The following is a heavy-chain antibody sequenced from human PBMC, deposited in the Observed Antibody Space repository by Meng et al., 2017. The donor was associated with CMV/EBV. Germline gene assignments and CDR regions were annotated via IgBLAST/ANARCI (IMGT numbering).Heavy chain of an antibody. CDR3: ARDLIAVRPGWFDP. D-gene: IGHD6-6*01. CDR1: RYTVTTYG. Sequence: KASRYTVTTYGISWVRQAPGQGLEWMGWISAYNGNTNYAQRIQGRVTMTTDTSRSTAYMELRSLRYDDTAVYYCARDLIAVRPGWFDPWGQGTLVTVSS. J-gene: IGHJ5*02. CDR2: ISAYNGNT. V-gene: IGHV1-18*01.